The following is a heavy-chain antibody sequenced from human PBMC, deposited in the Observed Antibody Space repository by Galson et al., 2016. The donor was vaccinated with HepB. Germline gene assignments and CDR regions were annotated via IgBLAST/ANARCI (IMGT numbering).Heavy chain of an antibody. CDR2: ISGSGGGT. CDR1: GFTFSSCA. D-gene: IGHD3-22*01. V-gene: IGHV3-23*01. Sequence: SLRLSCAASGFTFSSCAMTWVRQAPGKGLEWVSGISGSGGGTYYADSVKGRFTISRDSSRDTLSLYMTNLRTEDTALYYCARGNYYDINGNFEYWGQGILVTVSS. J-gene: IGHJ4*02. CDR3: ARGNYYDINGNFEY.